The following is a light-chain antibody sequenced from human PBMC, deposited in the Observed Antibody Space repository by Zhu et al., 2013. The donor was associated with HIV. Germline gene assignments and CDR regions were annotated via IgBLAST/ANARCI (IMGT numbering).Light chain of an antibody. V-gene: IGKV2-28*01. CDR3: MQGTHWPRT. J-gene: IGKJ1*01. Sequence: EIVMTQSPLSLPVTPGEPASISCRSSQSLLYSNGYNYLDWYLQKPGQSPQLLIYLGSNRASGVPDRFSGSGSGTDFTLKISRVEAEDVGIYYCMQGTHWPRTFGQGTKVE. CDR2: LGS. CDR1: QSLLYSNGYNY.